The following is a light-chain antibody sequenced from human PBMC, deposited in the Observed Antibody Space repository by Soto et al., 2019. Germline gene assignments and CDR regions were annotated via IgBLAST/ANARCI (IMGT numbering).Light chain of an antibody. CDR1: QDISSY. CDR3: QQRNNWQS. CDR2: EGS. V-gene: IGKV3-11*01. J-gene: IGKJ1*01. Sequence: EIVLTQSPDTLSLSPGERATLSCRASQDISSYLGWYQQKPGQAPRLLIYEGSNRATGIPARFSGSGSGTDFTLTISSLEPEDFAVYYCQQRNNWQSFGQGTKVDI.